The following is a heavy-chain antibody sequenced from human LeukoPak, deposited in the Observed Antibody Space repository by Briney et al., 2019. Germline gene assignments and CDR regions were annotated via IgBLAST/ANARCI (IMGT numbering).Heavy chain of an antibody. D-gene: IGHD1-1*01. V-gene: IGHV3-23*01. J-gene: IGHJ6*02. Sequence: PGGSLRLSCAASGFTFSSYAMSWVRQAPGKGLEWVSAISGSGDSTYHADSVKGRFTISRDNSKNTLHLQMNSMRAEDTAVYYCARSFWNDLEYYYNGLDVWGQGTTVTVSS. CDR2: ISGSGDST. CDR3: ARSFWNDLEYYYNGLDV. CDR1: GFTFSSYA.